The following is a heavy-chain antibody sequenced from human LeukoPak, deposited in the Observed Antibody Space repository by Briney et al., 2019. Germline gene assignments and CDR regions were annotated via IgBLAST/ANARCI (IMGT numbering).Heavy chain of an antibody. D-gene: IGHD1-1*01. CDR2: ISWNSGSI. CDR3: AKDPQRYNWNDLPDY. CDR1: GFTFDDYA. V-gene: IGHV3-9*01. Sequence: GGSLRLSCAASGFTFDDYAMHWVRQAPGKGLEWVSGISWNSGSIGYADSVKGRFTISRDNSKNSLYLQMNSLRTEDTALYYCAKDPQRYNWNDLPDYWGQGTLVTVSS. J-gene: IGHJ4*02.